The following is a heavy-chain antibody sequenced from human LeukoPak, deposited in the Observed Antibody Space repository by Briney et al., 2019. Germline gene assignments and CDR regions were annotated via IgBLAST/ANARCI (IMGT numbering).Heavy chain of an antibody. D-gene: IGHD3-3*01. J-gene: IGHJ3*02. V-gene: IGHV3-23*01. CDR3: AKEDFGGGAFDI. Sequence: GGSLRLSCAASGFTFSSYAMFWVRQAPGKGLEWVSGMSGGGDITYYADSVEGRFTISRDNSKNTLYLQMNSLRAEDTAVYYCAKEDFGGGAFDIRGQGTMVTVSS. CDR1: GFTFSSYA. CDR2: MSGGGDIT.